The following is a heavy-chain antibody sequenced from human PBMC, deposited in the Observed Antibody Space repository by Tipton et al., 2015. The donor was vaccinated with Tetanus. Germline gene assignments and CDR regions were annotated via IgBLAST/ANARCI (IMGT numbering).Heavy chain of an antibody. Sequence: QLVQSGAEVKKPGTSVKVSCKASGFTFTSSAVQWVRQARGQRLEWIGWIVVGSGNTNYAQKFQERVTITRDMSTSTAYMELSSLRSEDTAVYYCAADPTFDSSGYYYFSDWGQGTLVTVSS. J-gene: IGHJ4*02. V-gene: IGHV1-58*01. CDR3: AADPTFDSSGYYYFSD. CDR1: GFTFTSSA. D-gene: IGHD3-22*01. CDR2: IVVGSGNT.